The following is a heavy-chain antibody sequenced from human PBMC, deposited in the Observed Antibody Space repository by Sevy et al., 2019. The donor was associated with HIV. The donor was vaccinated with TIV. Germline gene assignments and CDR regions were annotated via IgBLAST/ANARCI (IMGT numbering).Heavy chain of an antibody. CDR2: IYYSGST. Sequence: SETLSLTCSVSGGSIRNYYWSWIRQPPGKGLEWIGYIYYSGSTNYYPSLKSRVTISVDTSKKQFSLKLSSVTAADTAVYYCARESIATAGDFDYGGQGTLVTVSS. CDR3: ARESIATAGDFDY. J-gene: IGHJ4*02. V-gene: IGHV4-59*01. D-gene: IGHD6-13*01. CDR1: GGSIRNYY.